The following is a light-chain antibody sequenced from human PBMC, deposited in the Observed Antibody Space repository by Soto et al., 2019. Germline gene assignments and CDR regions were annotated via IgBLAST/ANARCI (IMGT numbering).Light chain of an antibody. V-gene: IGLV2-14*01. Sequence: QSVLTQPASVSGSPGQSITISFTGTSSDVGGYNYVSWYQQHPGKAPKLMIYEVSNRPSGVPDRFSGSKSGTSASLAISGLQSEDAADYYCAAWDDSLNGPVFGTGTKLTVL. CDR1: SSDVGGYNY. CDR2: EVS. J-gene: IGLJ1*01. CDR3: AAWDDSLNGPV.